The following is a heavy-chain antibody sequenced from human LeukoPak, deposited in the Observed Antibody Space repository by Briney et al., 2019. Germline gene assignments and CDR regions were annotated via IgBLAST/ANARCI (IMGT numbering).Heavy chain of an antibody. CDR1: GGSISSYH. CDR2: IFYSGST. J-gene: IGHJ4*02. V-gene: IGHV4-59*12. Sequence: SETLSLTCTVSGGSISSYHWSWIRQPPGKGLEWIGYIFYSGSTDYNPSLKSRVTISVDTSKNQFSLRLNSVTAADTAVFYCARGEGYGSGTVHFDYWGRGILVTVSS. CDR3: ARGEGYGSGTVHFDY. D-gene: IGHD3-10*01.